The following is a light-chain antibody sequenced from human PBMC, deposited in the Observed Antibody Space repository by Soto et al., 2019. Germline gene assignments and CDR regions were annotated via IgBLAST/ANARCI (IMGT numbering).Light chain of an antibody. Sequence: VMTQAPATLSVSPGERATLSCRASQTINNNVAWYQLKDGQVPRLLIYGASTRATDVPARFSGSGSGTEFTLTISSLQSEDFAVYYCQQYSVWPLTFGGGTKVDIK. V-gene: IGKV3-15*01. J-gene: IGKJ4*01. CDR1: QTINNN. CDR2: GAS. CDR3: QQYSVWPLT.